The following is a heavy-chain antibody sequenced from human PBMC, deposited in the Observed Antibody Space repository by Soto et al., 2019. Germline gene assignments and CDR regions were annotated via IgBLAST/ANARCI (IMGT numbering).Heavy chain of an antibody. J-gene: IGHJ4*02. V-gene: IGHV4-34*01. CDR1: GGSFSGYY. CDR3: GKVDDY. Sequence: SETLSLTCAVYGGSFSGYYWSWIRQPPGKGLEWIGEINHSGSTNYNPSLKSRVTISIDTSKNQFSLNLSSVTAADTAVYYCGKVDDYWGQGTLVTVSS. CDR2: INHSGST.